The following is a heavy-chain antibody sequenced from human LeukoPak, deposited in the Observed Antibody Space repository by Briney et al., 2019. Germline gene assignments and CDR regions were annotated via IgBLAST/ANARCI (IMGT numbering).Heavy chain of an antibody. D-gene: IGHD1-26*01. CDR1: GFTFSSYN. CDR2: ITSSSSYI. Sequence: GGSLRLSCAASGFTFSSYNMNWVRQAPGKGPEWVSSITSSSSYIYYADSVKGRFTISRDNAKNSLYLQMDSLRVEDTAEYYCARDPYSGNYGAYYYSYMDVWGKGTTVTVSS. J-gene: IGHJ6*03. CDR3: ARDPYSGNYGAYYYSYMDV. V-gene: IGHV3-21*06.